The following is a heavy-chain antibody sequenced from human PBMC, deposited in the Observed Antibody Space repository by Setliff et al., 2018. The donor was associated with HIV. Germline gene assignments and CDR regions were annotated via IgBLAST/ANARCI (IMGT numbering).Heavy chain of an antibody. CDR2: IYWDDDK. D-gene: IGHD7-27*01. J-gene: IGHJ2*01. CDR1: GFSLSASAVG. Sequence: PTLVNPTQTLTLTCTFSGFSLSASAVGVGWIRQPPGKALEWLALIYWDDDKRYSPSLKSRLTITKGTSKNQVVLTMTNMDPVDTATYYCAHNINWGSDWYFDLWGRGTLVTVSS. CDR3: AHNINWGSDWYFDL. V-gene: IGHV2-5*02.